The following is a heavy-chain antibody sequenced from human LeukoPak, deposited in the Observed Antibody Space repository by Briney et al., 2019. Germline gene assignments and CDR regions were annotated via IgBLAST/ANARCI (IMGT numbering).Heavy chain of an antibody. J-gene: IGHJ5*02. Sequence: SETLSPTCAAYGGSFSGYYWSWIRQPPGKGLEWIGEINHSRSTNYNASLRSRVTISVDTSKNQFSLRLSSVTAADTAVYYCAPRGDIEHSYGYGKWFDPWGQGTRVTVSS. CDR2: INHSRST. CDR1: GGSFSGYY. CDR3: APRGDIEHSYGYGKWFDP. D-gene: IGHD5-18*01. V-gene: IGHV4-34*01.